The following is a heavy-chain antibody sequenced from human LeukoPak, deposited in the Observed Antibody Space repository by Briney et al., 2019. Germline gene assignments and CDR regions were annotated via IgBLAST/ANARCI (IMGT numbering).Heavy chain of an antibody. CDR2: ISAYNGNT. V-gene: IGHV1-18*01. Sequence: GASVKVSCKASGYTFTSYGISWARQAPGQGLEWMGWISAYNGNTNYAQKLQGRVTMTTDTSTSTAYMELRSLRSDDTAVYYCARGASTYCSSTSCPSWFDPWGQGTLVTVSS. CDR3: ARGASTYCSSTSCPSWFDP. J-gene: IGHJ5*02. CDR1: GYTFTSYG. D-gene: IGHD2-2*01.